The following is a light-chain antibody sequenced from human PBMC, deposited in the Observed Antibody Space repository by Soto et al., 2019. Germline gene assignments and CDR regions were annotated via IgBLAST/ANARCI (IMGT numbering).Light chain of an antibody. CDR2: EGS. CDR3: CSYAGRGV. CDR1: SSDVGSYNL. V-gene: IGLV2-23*01. J-gene: IGLJ2*01. Sequence: QSALTQPASVSGSPGQSITISCTGTSSDVGSYNLVSWYQQHPVKAPKLMIYEGSKRPSGVSNRFSGSKSGNTASLTISGLQAEDEADYYCCSYAGRGVFGGGTKVTVL.